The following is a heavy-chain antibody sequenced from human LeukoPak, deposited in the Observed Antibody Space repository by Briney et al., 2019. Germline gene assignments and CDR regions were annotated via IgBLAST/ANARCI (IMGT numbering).Heavy chain of an antibody. Sequence: ASVKVSCKASGYTFTSYDINWVRQATGQGLEWMGWMNPNSGNTGYAQKFQGRVTMTRNTSISTAYMELSSLRSEDTAVYYCARASAMPYGMDVWGQGTTATVSS. CDR2: MNPNSGNT. J-gene: IGHJ6*02. V-gene: IGHV1-8*01. CDR3: ARASAMPYGMDV. CDR1: GYTFTSYD. D-gene: IGHD2-2*01.